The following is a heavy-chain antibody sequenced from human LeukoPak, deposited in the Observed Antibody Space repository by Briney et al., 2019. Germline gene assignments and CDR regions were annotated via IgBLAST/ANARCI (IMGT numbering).Heavy chain of an antibody. Sequence: ASVKVSCKASGYSLIGYDLSWVRQATGQGLEWMGWMDPNSGKTTYAQKFQGRVTMTRNTSISTAYMELSSLRSEDTAVYYCARAKAPSSHYYYMDVWGKGTTVTVSS. V-gene: IGHV1-8*01. CDR1: GYSLIGYD. CDR2: MDPNSGKT. J-gene: IGHJ6*03. CDR3: ARAKAPSSHYYYMDV.